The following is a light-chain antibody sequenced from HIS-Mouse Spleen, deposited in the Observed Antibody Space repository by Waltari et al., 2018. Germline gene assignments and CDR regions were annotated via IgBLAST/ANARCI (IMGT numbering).Light chain of an antibody. V-gene: IGLV2-14*03. CDR1: SSDVGGYNY. CDR2: DVS. Sequence: QSALTQPASVSGSPGQSITISCTGTSSDVGGYNYVSWYQQHPGKAPKLMIYDVSNRPSGVSNRFSGSKSGNTASLTISGLQAGDEADYYCSSYTSSSTWMFGGGTKLTVL. J-gene: IGLJ3*02. CDR3: SSYTSSSTWM.